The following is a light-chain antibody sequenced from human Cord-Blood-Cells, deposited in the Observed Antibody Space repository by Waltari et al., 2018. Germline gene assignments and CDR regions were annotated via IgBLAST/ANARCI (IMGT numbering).Light chain of an antibody. J-gene: IGKJ3*01. V-gene: IGKV1-39*01. Sequence: DIQLTQSPSSLSASVGDSVTIPCRASQSISSYLNWNQQKPGKAPKLLIYAASSLQSGVPSRFSGSGSGTDFTLTISSLQPEDFATYYCQQSYSTPFTFGPGTKVDIK. CDR1: QSISSY. CDR2: AAS. CDR3: QQSYSTPFT.